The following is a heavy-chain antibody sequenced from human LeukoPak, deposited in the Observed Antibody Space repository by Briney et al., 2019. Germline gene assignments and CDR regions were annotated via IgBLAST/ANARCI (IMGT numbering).Heavy chain of an antibody. D-gene: IGHD3-22*01. CDR2: IKQDGSEK. J-gene: IGHJ5*02. V-gene: IGHV3-7*01. CDR3: AGDLGQYYDTSDNWFDP. CDR1: GFTFSSYW. Sequence: GGSLRLSFAASGFTFSSYWMSWVRQAPGKGLEWVANIKQDGSEKYYVDSVKGRFTISRDNAKNSLYLQMNSLRAEDTAVYYCAGDLGQYYDTSDNWFDPWGQGILVTVSS.